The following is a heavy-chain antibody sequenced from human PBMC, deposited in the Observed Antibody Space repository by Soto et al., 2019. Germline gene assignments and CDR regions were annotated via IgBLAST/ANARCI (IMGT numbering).Heavy chain of an antibody. CDR1: GFSFSSST. CDR2: ISYDKSNK. D-gene: IGHD2-21*01. CDR3: AKDRAYRHYYYAMDV. Sequence: GGSLRLSCAASGFSFSSSTMYWVRQAPGKGPEWVALISYDKSNKYYAESVKGRFTISRDNSKNTLYLEMDSLRAEDTAVYYCAKDRAYRHYYYAMDVWGQGPPVTVSS. V-gene: IGHV3-30*18. J-gene: IGHJ6*02.